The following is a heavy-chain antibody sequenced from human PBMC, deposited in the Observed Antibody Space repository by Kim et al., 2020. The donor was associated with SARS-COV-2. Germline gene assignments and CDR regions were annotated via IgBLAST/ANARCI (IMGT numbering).Heavy chain of an antibody. V-gene: IGHV6-1*01. CDR3: ARDGGSGSPGPFDAFDI. CDR2: TYYRSKWYN. D-gene: IGHD1-26*01. J-gene: IGHJ3*02. CDR1: GDSVSSNSAA. Sequence: SQTLSLTCAISGDSVSSNSAAWNWIRQSPSRGLEWLGRTYYRSKWYNDYAVSVKSRITINPDTSKNQFSLQLNSVTPEDTAVYYCARDGGSGSPGPFDAFDIWGQGTMVTVSS.